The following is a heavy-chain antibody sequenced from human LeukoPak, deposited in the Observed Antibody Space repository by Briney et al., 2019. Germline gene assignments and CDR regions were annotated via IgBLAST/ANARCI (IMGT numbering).Heavy chain of an antibody. V-gene: IGHV3-23*01. J-gene: IGHJ6*02. CDR1: GFTFNRDA. Sequence: GGSLRLSCAASGFTFNRDAMSWVRQAPGKGLEWVSGISYNGGSKFYADSVKGRFTISRDNSKNTLFLQMNSLRAEDTAVYYCAKASELGDFPNYFYYGMDVWGQGTTVTVSS. CDR3: AKASELGDFPNYFYYGMDV. CDR2: ISYNGGSK. D-gene: IGHD1-14*01.